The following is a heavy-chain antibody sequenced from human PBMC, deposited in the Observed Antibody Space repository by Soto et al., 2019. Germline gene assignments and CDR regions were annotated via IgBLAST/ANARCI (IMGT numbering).Heavy chain of an antibody. V-gene: IGHV3-23*01. CDR1: GFTFSRYG. CDR3: AKARDDNYCYDAMDV. Sequence: PGGSLRLSCAASGFTFSRYGMSWVRQAPGMGLEWVSAMSDSGSSTFYADSVKGRFATTKNNSKNTLYLQMNSLRSEDTAIYYCAKARDDNYCYDAMDVWGQGTRVTVSS. D-gene: IGHD3-22*01. CDR2: MSDSGSST. J-gene: IGHJ6*02.